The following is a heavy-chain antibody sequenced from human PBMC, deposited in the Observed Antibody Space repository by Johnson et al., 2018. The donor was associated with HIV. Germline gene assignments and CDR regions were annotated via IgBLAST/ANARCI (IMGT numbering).Heavy chain of an antibody. CDR3: ATDSEGHVFDI. V-gene: IGHV3-15*01. Sequence: VQLVESGGGLAKPAWSPRLSCAASQFTLSRDNMNCVRQAPGNGLEWVGRIKSEADGETTDYGAPVKGRFTISRDDSKNRVFLDMNNLKIEDTAMYYCATDSEGHVFDIWGQGTMVTLSS. CDR1: QFTLSRDN. CDR2: IKSEADGETT. J-gene: IGHJ3*02.